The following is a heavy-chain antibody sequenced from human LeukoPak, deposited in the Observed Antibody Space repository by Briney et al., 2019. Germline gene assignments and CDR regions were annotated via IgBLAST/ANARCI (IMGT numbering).Heavy chain of an antibody. CDR1: GFTISSNY. J-gene: IGHJ4*02. D-gene: IGHD3-16*01. V-gene: IGHV3-53*01. CDR3: ARDHRIGGS. CDR2: IYSDGST. Sequence: GGSLRLSCAASGFTISSNYMTWARQAPGRGLQWVSVIYSDGSTFYADSVKGRSTISRDSSKNTLYLQMNSLRAEDTAVYYCARDHRIGGSWGQGTLVTVSS.